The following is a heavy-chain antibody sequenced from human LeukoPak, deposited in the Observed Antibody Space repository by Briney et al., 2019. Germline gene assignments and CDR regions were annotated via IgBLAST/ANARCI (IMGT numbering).Heavy chain of an antibody. CDR1: GFTFSSYA. J-gene: IGHJ4*02. D-gene: IGHD3-3*01. V-gene: IGHV3-23*01. Sequence: GGSLRLSCAAPGFTFSSYAMSWVRQAPGKGLEWVSAISGSGGSTYYADSVKGRFTISRDHSNNSVSLQMTNLRVEDTAIYYCARTPEGDFWSGYYQFDYWGQGTLVTVSS. CDR2: ISGSGGST. CDR3: ARTPEGDFWSGYYQFDY.